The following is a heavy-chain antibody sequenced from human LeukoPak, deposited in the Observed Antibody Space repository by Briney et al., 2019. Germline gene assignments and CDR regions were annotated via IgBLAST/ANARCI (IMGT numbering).Heavy chain of an antibody. D-gene: IGHD5-18*01. CDR2: ISPNSGGT. J-gene: IGHJ6*02. V-gene: IGHV1-2*04. CDR1: GYTFTGYY. Sequence: ASVKVSCKASGYTFTGYYMHWVRQAPGQGLEWMGWISPNSGGTNYAQKFQGWVTMTRDTSISTAYMELSRLRSDDTAVYYCARGGYSYGNDLDVWGQGTTVTVSS. CDR3: ARGGYSYGNDLDV.